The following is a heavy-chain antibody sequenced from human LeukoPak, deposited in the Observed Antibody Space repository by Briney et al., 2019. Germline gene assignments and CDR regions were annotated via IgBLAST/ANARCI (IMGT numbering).Heavy chain of an antibody. V-gene: IGHV4-38-2*02. CDR1: GYSISSGYY. D-gene: IGHD4-23*01. J-gene: IGHJ4*02. CDR3: ADGYGGNSKFDY. Sequence: SETLSLTCTVSGYSISSGYYWGWIRQPPGKGLEWIGSIYHSGSTYYNPSLKSRVTILVDTSKNQFSLKLSSVTAADTAVYYCADGYGGNSKFDYWGQGTLVTVSS. CDR2: IYHSGST.